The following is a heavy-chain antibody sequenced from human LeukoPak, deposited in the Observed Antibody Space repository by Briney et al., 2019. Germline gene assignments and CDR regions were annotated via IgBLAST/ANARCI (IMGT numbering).Heavy chain of an antibody. CDR3: AKSSAYGDYNPYYYYYYMDV. J-gene: IGHJ6*03. CDR1: GFTFSSYA. Sequence: PGGSLRLSCAASGFTFSSYAMSWVRQAPGKGLEWVSAISGSGGSTYYADSVKGRFTISRDNSKNTLDLQMKSLRAEDTAVYYCAKSSAYGDYNPYYYYYYMDVWGKGTTVTVSS. CDR2: ISGSGGST. V-gene: IGHV3-23*01. D-gene: IGHD4-17*01.